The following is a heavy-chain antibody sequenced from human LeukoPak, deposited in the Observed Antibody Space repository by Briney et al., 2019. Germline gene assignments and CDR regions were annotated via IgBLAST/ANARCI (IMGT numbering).Heavy chain of an antibody. CDR2: IYSGDST. J-gene: IGHJ6*03. V-gene: IGHV3-53*01. D-gene: IGHD2-2*01. CDR3: ARVSSLVAAAIDYYYMDV. CDR1: GFAVSSNY. Sequence: PGGSLRLSCAASGFAVSSNYMSWVRQAPGKGLECVSVIYSGDSTFHADSVKGRFTISRDKSKNTLYLQMNSLRAEDTAVYYCARVSSLVAAAIDYYYMDVWGKGTTVTVSS.